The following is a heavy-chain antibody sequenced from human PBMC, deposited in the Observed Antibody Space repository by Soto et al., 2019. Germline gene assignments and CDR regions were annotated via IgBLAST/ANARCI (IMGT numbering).Heavy chain of an antibody. D-gene: IGHD6-13*01. Sequence: GEALKISCASSGFTFSSYSMSWVLQAPGKGLEWVSAISGSGCSTYYADSVKGRFTISRDNSKNTLYLQMNSLRAEDTAVYYCAKDLTPWGDSSHFDYWGQGTLVTVSS. J-gene: IGHJ4*02. V-gene: IGHV3-23*01. CDR2: ISGSGCST. CDR1: GFTFSSYS. CDR3: AKDLTPWGDSSHFDY.